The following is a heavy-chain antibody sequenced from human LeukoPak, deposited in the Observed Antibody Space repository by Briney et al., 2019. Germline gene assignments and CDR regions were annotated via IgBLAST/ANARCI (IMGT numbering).Heavy chain of an antibody. CDR3: AVDYDYWTAFFSGSRMTPKR. J-gene: IGHJ4*02. CDR2: IHSSSNYI. V-gene: IGHV3-21*06. CDR1: GFTFSSYS. Sequence: GGSLRLSCAASGFTFSSYSMKWVRQAPVKGLEWVSSIHSSSNYINYVDSVKGRFTISRDNAKNSLYLQMNSLRAEDTAVYYCAVDYDYWTAFFSGSRMTPKRGGQGTLVTVSS. D-gene: IGHD3/OR15-3a*01.